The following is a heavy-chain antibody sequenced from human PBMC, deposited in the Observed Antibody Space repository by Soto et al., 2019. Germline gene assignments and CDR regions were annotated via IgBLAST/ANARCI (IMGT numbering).Heavy chain of an antibody. J-gene: IGHJ4*02. D-gene: IGHD3-10*01. Sequence: QVQLVQSGAEVKKPGSSVKVSCKASGGTFSSYAISWVRQAPGQGLEWMGGIIPIFGTANYAQKFQGRVTITADESTSTAYMELSSRRSEDTAVYYCARDSVGGGSGGKSNELVLTDYLGQETLVTVSS. CDR3: ARDSVGGGSGGKSNELVLTDY. CDR2: IIPIFGTA. CDR1: GGTFSSYA. V-gene: IGHV1-69*01.